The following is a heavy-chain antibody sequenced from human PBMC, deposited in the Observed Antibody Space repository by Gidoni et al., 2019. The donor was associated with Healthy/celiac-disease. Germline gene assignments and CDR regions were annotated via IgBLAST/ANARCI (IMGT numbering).Heavy chain of an antibody. Sequence: QVQLVQSGAEVTKPGSSLTVSCTASGGTFSSYAISWVRQAPGQGLEWMGGIIPIFGTANYAQKFQGRVTITADEATSTAYMELSSLRSEDTAVYYCARGSPRISSSWYEKRPLTNYYDSSADYWGQGTLVTVSS. CDR2: IIPIFGTA. CDR3: ARGSPRISSSWYEKRPLTNYYDSSADY. J-gene: IGHJ4*02. D-gene: IGHD3-22*01. V-gene: IGHV1-69*01. CDR1: GGTFSSYA.